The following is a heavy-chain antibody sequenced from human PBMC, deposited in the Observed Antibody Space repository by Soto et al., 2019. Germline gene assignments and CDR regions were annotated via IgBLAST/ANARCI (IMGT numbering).Heavy chain of an antibody. J-gene: IGHJ6*02. CDR1: GLNFEDHG. CDR3: AREAAAAGHYYYGMEV. V-gene: IGHV3-20*04. CDR2: INWNGGST. D-gene: IGHD6-13*01. Sequence: GRSMRLSCAAFGLNFEDHGMSWVRQAKRKGLEWGSGINWNGGSTGYADSVKGRFTISRDNAKNSLYLQMNSLRAEDTALYYCAREAAAAGHYYYGMEVWGQGTTVTVSS.